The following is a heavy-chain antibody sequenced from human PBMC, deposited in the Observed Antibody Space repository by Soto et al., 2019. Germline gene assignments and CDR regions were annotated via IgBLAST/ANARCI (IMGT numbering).Heavy chain of an antibody. Sequence: QLQLQESGPGLVKPSETLSLTCTVSGGSISSSSYYWGWIRQPPGKGLEWIGSIYYSGSTYYNPSLKSRVTISVDTSKNQFSLKLSSVTAADTAVYYCARHLKWLVGPTQYYYYYMDVWGKGTTVTVSS. V-gene: IGHV4-39*01. D-gene: IGHD6-19*01. CDR1: GGSISSSSYY. J-gene: IGHJ6*03. CDR2: IYYSGST. CDR3: ARHLKWLVGPTQYYYYYMDV.